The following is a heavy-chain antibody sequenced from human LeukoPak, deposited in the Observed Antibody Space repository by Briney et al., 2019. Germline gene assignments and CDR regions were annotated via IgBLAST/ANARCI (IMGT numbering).Heavy chain of an antibody. V-gene: IGHV3-7*01. Sequence: GGSLRLSCAGSGIIFSCCWMSWVRQAQGKGLERVASINQDGSDKRHADSVKGRFTISRDNAKNSVYLQVNSLRAEDTAVYYCATLKDAVTIFDNWGQGTLVTVSS. D-gene: IGHD4-17*01. CDR3: ATLKDAVTIFDN. J-gene: IGHJ4*02. CDR1: GIIFSCCW. CDR2: INQDGSDK.